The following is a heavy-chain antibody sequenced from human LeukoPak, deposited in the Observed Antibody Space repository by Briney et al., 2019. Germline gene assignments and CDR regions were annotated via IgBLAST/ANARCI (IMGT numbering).Heavy chain of an antibody. CDR2: INPNSGGT. CDR3: ARGRGKYSSGWYGGYFDY. CDR1: GYTFTGYY. J-gene: IGHJ4*02. Sequence: ASVKVSCKASGYTFTGYYMHWVRQAPGQGLEWMGRINPNSGGTSYAQKFQGRVTMTRDTSISTAYMELSRLRSDDTAVYYCARGRGKYSSGWYGGYFDYWGQGTLVTVSS. V-gene: IGHV1-2*06. D-gene: IGHD6-19*01.